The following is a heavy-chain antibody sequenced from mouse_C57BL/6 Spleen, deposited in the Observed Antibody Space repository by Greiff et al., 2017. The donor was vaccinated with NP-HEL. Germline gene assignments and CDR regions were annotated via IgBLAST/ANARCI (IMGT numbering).Heavy chain of an antibody. CDR1: GYTFTNYW. CDR3: ARRGYDYDYFDY. J-gene: IGHJ2*01. Sequence: QVQLKESGAELVRPGTSVKMSCKASGYTFTNYWIGWAKQRPGHGLEWIGDIYPGGGYTNYNEKFKGKATLTADKSSSTAYMQFSSLTSEDSAIYYCARRGYDYDYFDYGGQGTTLTVSS. V-gene: IGHV1-63*01. D-gene: IGHD2-4*01. CDR2: IYPGGGYT.